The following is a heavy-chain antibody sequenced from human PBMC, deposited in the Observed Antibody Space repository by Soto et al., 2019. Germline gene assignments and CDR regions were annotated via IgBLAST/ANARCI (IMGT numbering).Heavy chain of an antibody. Sequence: SVKVSCKASGYTFTSYYMHWVREAPGQGLEWMGIINPSGGSTSYAQKFQGRVTMTRDTSTSTVYMELSSPRSEDTAVYYCARWNGYKSDAFDIWGQGTMVTVSS. CDR1: GYTFTSYY. V-gene: IGHV1-46*01. D-gene: IGHD5-12*01. CDR3: ARWNGYKSDAFDI. J-gene: IGHJ3*02. CDR2: INPSGGST.